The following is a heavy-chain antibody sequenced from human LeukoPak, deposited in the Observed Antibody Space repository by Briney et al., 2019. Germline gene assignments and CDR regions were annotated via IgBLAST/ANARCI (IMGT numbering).Heavy chain of an antibody. CDR1: GYTFTSYG. CDR2: ISAYNGNT. J-gene: IGHJ4*02. D-gene: IGHD3-22*01. V-gene: IGHV1-18*01. Sequence: GASVKVSCKASGYTFTSYGISWVRQAPGQGLEWMGWISAYNGNTNYAQKLQGRVTMTTDTSTSTAYMELRSLRSDDTAVYYCARAPIGIYDSSGYYSLWGQGTLVTVSS. CDR3: ARAPIGIYDSSGYYSL.